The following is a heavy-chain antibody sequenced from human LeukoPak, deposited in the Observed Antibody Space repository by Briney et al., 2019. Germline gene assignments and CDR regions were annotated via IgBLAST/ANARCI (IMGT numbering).Heavy chain of an antibody. V-gene: IGHV4-34*01. J-gene: IGHJ4*02. D-gene: IGHD2-2*01. Sequence: PGGSLRLSCAASGFTFSSHGMNWVRQPPGKGLEWIGEINHSGSTNYNPSLKSRVTISVDTSKNQFSLKLSSVTAADTAVYYCARGDLVHTSCPFDYWGQGTLVTVSS. CDR2: INHSGST. CDR3: ARGDLVHTSCPFDY. CDR1: GFTFSSHG.